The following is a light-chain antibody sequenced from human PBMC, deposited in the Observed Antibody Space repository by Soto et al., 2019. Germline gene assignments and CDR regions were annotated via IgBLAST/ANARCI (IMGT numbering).Light chain of an antibody. CDR2: GAS. Sequence: IVLTQSPGTLSLSPGERATLSCRASQSVSSSYLAWYQQKPGQAPRLLIYGASSRATGIPDRFSGSGSGTDFTLTISRLEPEDFAVYFCQQYASAPLTFGQGTKVEVK. V-gene: IGKV3-20*01. CDR1: QSVSSSY. J-gene: IGKJ1*01. CDR3: QQYASAPLT.